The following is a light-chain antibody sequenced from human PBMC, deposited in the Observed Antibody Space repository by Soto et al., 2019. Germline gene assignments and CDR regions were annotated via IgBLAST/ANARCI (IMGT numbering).Light chain of an antibody. CDR3: QQYGGMWT. CDR1: QSVSSY. J-gene: IGKJ1*01. CDR2: DAS. V-gene: IGKV3-11*01. Sequence: IVLTQSPATLSLSPWERATLSCRASQSVSSYLAWYQQKPGQAPRLLIYDASNRATGIPDRFSGSGSGTDFTLTINRLEPEDFAVYYCQQYGGMWTFGQGTKVDI.